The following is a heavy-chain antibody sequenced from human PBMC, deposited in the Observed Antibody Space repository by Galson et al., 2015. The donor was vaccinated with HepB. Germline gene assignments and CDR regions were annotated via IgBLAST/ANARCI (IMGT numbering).Heavy chain of an antibody. CDR3: TTEPGIAVSPTPY. CDR1: GFTFSNAW. V-gene: IGHV3-15*01. Sequence: SLRLSCAASGFTFSNAWMSWVRQAPGKGLEWVGRIKSKTDGGTTDYAAPVKGRFTISRDDSKNTLYLQMNSLKTEDTAVYYCTTEPGIAVSPTPYWGQGTLVTVSS. J-gene: IGHJ4*02. CDR2: IKSKTDGGTT. D-gene: IGHD6-19*01.